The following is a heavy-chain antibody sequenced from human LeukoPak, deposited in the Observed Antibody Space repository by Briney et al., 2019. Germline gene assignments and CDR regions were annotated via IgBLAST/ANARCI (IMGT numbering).Heavy chain of an antibody. V-gene: IGHV1-18*01. J-gene: IGHJ5*02. CDR3: ARVIVVPAAIGWFDP. D-gene: IGHD2-2*01. Sequence: ASVKVSCKASGYTFTSYGISWVRQAPGQGLEWMGWISAYNGNTNYAQKLQGRVTMTTDTSTSTAYMELRSLRSDDTAAYYCARVIVVPAAIGWFDPWGQGTLVTVSS. CDR2: ISAYNGNT. CDR1: GYTFTSYG.